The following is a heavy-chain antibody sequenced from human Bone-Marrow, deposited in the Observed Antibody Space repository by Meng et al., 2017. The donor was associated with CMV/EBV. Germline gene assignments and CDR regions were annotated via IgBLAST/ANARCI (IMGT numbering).Heavy chain of an antibody. Sequence: SVQVSCKASGGTFSSYAISWVRQAPGQGLEWMGGIIAIFGTANYAQKFQGRVTTTTDESTSKAYMELSSLISEDTAVYYCAIVFSSNNQTPEYYYYGMDVWGQGTTVTVSS. D-gene: IGHD2-2*01. J-gene: IGHJ6*02. CDR3: AIVFSSNNQTPEYYYYGMDV. CDR1: GGTFSSYA. CDR2: IIAIFGTA. V-gene: IGHV1-69*05.